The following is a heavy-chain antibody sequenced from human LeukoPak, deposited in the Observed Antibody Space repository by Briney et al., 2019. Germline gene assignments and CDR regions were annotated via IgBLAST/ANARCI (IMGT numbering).Heavy chain of an antibody. CDR3: AGLRYSSGWYYY. V-gene: IGHV4-34*01. Sequence: SETLSLTCAVYGGSFSGYYWGWLRRPPGKGLEWIGEINHSGSTNYNPSLKSRVTISVDTSKNQFSLKLSSVTAADTAVYYCAGLRYSSGWYYYWGQGTLVTVSS. D-gene: IGHD6-19*01. CDR1: GGSFSGYY. CDR2: INHSGST. J-gene: IGHJ4*02.